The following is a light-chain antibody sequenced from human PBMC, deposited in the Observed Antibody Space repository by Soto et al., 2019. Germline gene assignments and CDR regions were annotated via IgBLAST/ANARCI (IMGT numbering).Light chain of an antibody. CDR1: QSVSSSY. Sequence: ESVLTQSPDTLSLSPGERATLSCRASQSVSSSYLAWYQQKVGQAPRLLIYGASSRATGIPDRFSGSGSETDFTLTISRLEPEDFAVYYCQQYGSSPPLTFAGGTKVDIK. CDR2: GAS. CDR3: QQYGSSPPLT. J-gene: IGKJ4*01. V-gene: IGKV3-20*01.